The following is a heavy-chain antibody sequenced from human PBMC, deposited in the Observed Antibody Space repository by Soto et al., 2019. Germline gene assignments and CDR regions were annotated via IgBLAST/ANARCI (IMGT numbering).Heavy chain of an antibody. CDR2: TYFRSKWYN. J-gene: IGHJ5*02. CDR1: WYICSIDRAS. CDR3: AKGDKLGTQTGSAFDP. V-gene: IGHV6-1*01. D-gene: IGHD2-15*01. Sequence: SHTLXLRCAIWWYICSIDRASCNFIMQSPSRFLEWLGRTYFRSKWYNDYAVSVKSRIIINPDTSKKQFSLQLNSVTPEDTAVYFCAKGDKLGTQTGSAFDPWGPG.